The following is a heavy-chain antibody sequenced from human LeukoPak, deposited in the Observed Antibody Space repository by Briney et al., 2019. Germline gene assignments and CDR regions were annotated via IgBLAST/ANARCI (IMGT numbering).Heavy chain of an antibody. CDR1: GFTFTGYY. Sequence: VSVKVSCKASGFTFTGYYMHWVRQAPRQGLEWMGWINPNSGGTSYAQKFQDRVTMTRDTSISTACMELSSLRSEDTAVYYCARFAVHRRLTVAGQFGLDYWGQGTLVTVSS. CDR3: ARFAVHRRLTVAGQFGLDY. V-gene: IGHV1-2*02. J-gene: IGHJ4*02. D-gene: IGHD6-19*01. CDR2: INPNSGGT.